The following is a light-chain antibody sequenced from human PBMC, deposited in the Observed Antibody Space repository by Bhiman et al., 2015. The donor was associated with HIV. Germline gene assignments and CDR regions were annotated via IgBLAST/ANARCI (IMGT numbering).Light chain of an antibody. J-gene: IGLJ2*01. CDR3: QAWDSSAVV. CDR1: KLEDKY. Sequence: SYELTQPPSVSVPPGQTASIPCSGDKLEDKYVSWYQQKPDQSPILVIYQDYKRPSGIPERISGTNSGNTATLTISGTQAMDEADYYCQAWDSSAVVFGGGTKLTVL. V-gene: IGLV3-1*01. CDR2: QDY.